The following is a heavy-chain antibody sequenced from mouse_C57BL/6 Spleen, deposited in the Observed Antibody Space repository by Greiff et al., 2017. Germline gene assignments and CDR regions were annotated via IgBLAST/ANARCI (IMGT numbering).Heavy chain of an antibody. V-gene: IGHV1-52*01. CDR1: GYTFTSYW. J-gene: IGHJ4*01. Sequence: QVQLQQPGAELVRPGSSVKLSCKASGYTFTSYWMHWVKQRPIQGLEWIGNIDPSDSEPHYNQKFKDKATLTVDKSSSTAYMQLSSLTSEDSAVXYCARGYGPGGGYAMDYWGQGTSVTVSS. CDR2: IDPSDSEP. CDR3: ARGYGPGGGYAMDY. D-gene: IGHD1-1*02.